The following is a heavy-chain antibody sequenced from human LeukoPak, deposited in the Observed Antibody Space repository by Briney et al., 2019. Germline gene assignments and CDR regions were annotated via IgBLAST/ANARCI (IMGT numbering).Heavy chain of an antibody. CDR3: SKGRTVTGTLALDY. D-gene: IGHD6-19*01. CDR2: ISGSASST. CDR1: GFTFSNYA. Sequence: GGSLRLSCAASGFTFSNYAMSWVRQAPGKGLEWVSAISGSASSTYHADSVKGRFTISRDNSKNTLYPQMNSLRAEDTAVYYCSKGRTVTGTLALDYWGQGTLVTVSS. J-gene: IGHJ4*02. V-gene: IGHV3-23*01.